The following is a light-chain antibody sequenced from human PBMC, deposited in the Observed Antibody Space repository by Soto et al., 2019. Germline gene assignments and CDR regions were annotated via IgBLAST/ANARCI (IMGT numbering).Light chain of an antibody. CDR2: SAS. Sequence: EIVMTQSPATLSVSPVESATISCRASQSVSSDLAWYHQKPVQAPRLLIYSASTRATGIPARFSGSGSGTEFTLTINSLQSEDFAVYYCQQYNNWPRTFGQGTKVDI. J-gene: IGKJ1*01. CDR1: QSVSSD. V-gene: IGKV3-15*01. CDR3: QQYNNWPRT.